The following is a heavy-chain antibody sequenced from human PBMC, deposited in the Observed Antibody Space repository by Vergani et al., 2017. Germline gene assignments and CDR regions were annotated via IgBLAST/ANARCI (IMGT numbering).Heavy chain of an antibody. J-gene: IGHJ5*02. CDR3: AREKRGYSYGYNWFDP. V-gene: IGHV4-59*01. CDR1: GGSISSYY. D-gene: IGHD5-18*01. CDR2: IYYSGST. Sequence: QVHLNEAGPGLVKPSQTLSLTCTVSGGSISSYYWSWIRQPPGKGLEWIGYIYYSGSTNYNPSLKSRVTISVDTSKNQFSLKLSSVTAADTAVYYCAREKRGYSYGYNWFDPWGQGTLVTVSS.